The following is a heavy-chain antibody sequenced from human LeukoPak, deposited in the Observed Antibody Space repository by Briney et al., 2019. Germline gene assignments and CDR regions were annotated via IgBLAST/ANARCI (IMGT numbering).Heavy chain of an antibody. V-gene: IGHV4-59*12. CDR3: AGAYCGGDCYFGNWFDP. D-gene: IGHD2-21*02. Sequence: SETLSLTCTVSGGSISSYYWSWIRQPPGKGLEWIGYIYYSGSTNYNPSLKSRVTISVDTSKNQFSLKLSSVTAADTAVYYCAGAYCGGDCYFGNWFDPWGQGTLVTVSS. CDR1: GGSISSYY. CDR2: IYYSGST. J-gene: IGHJ5*02.